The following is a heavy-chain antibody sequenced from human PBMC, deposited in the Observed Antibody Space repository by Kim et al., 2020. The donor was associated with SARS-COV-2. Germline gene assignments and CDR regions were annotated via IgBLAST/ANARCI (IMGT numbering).Heavy chain of an antibody. V-gene: IGHV4-39*07. J-gene: IGHJ4*02. CDR3: ARCGGEQNCDGGICYCSVFDF. CDR2: IYYSGTS. D-gene: IGHD2-15*01. Sequence: SETLSLTCTVSGASITSSRYYWGWVRQPPGKGLEVIGTIYYSGTSYYNPSLRSRVTISVDASKGQFSLHLSSVTAADTAVYYCARCGGEQNCDGGICYCSVFDFWGQGTLVPVSS. CDR1: GASITSSRYY.